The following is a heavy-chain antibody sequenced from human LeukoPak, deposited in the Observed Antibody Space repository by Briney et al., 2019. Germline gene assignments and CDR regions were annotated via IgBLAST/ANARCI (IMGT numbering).Heavy chain of an antibody. CDR2: IYYSGST. CDR3: ARSLYYDSSGPYGMDV. CDR1: GGSISSYY. V-gene: IGHV4-59*08. D-gene: IGHD3-22*01. J-gene: IGHJ6*02. Sequence: SETLSLTCTVSGGSISSYYWSWIRQPPGKGLEWIGYIYYSGSTNYNPSLKSRVTLSVDTSKNQFSLNLSSVTAADTAVYYCARSLYYDSSGPYGMDVWGQGTTVTVSS.